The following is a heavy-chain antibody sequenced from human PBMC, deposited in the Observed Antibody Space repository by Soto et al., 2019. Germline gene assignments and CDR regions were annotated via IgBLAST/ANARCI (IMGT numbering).Heavy chain of an antibody. J-gene: IGHJ4*02. CDR3: ARDRGYCSSTSCYAFDY. CDR1: GGTFSSYT. V-gene: IGHV1-69*04. CDR2: IIPILGIA. Sequence: EASVKVSCKASGGTFSSYTISWVRQAPGQGLEWMGRIIPILGIANYAQKFQGRVTITADKSTSTAYMELSSLRSEDTAVYYCARDRGYCSSTSCYAFDYWGQGTLVTVSS. D-gene: IGHD2-2*01.